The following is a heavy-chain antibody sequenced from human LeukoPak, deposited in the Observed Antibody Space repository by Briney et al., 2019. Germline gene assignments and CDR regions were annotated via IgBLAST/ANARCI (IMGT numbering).Heavy chain of an antibody. CDR1: GFTFDDYA. CDR2: ISWNSASI. CDR3: TKVPSGGPPDF. Sequence: GGSLRLSCAASGFTFDDYAMHWVRQAPGKGLEWVSGISWNSASIHYVDSVKGRFTISRDNAKNSLFLQMSSLRVEDSAFYYCTKVPSGGPPDFWGQGTLVTVSS. D-gene: IGHD3-10*01. J-gene: IGHJ4*02. V-gene: IGHV3-9*01.